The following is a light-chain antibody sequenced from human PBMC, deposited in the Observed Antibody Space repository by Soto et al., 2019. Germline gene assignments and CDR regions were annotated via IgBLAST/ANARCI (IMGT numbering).Light chain of an antibody. Sequence: QPVLTQSSSASGSPGSSVKLNCTLSSGHSSYIIAWHQQQPGKAPRYLMNLEGSGNYNMGSGVPDRFSGSSSGADRYLTISNLQFEDEADYYCETWGGNTQVFGGGTKLTVL. V-gene: IGLV4-60*02. CDR2: LEGSGNY. CDR3: ETWGGNTQV. J-gene: IGLJ3*02. CDR1: SGHSSYI.